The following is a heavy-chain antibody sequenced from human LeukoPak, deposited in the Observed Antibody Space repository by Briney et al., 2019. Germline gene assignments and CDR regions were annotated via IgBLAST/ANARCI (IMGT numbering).Heavy chain of an antibody. CDR2: IYYSGST. V-gene: IGHV4-59*08. CDR1: GGSMNSYY. Sequence: SETLSLTCSVSGGSMNSYYWSWIRQSPGKGLEWIGYIYYSGSTNYNPSLKSRVTISVDTSKNQFSLKLSSVTAADTAVYYCARVYDSSAYYGYYFDYWGQGTLVTVSS. J-gene: IGHJ4*02. D-gene: IGHD3-22*01. CDR3: ARVYDSSAYYGYYFDY.